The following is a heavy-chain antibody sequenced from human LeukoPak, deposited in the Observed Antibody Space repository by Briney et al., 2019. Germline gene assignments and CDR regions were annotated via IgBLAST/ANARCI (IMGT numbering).Heavy chain of an antibody. V-gene: IGHV3-30-3*01. Sequence: GGSLRLSCAASGFTFNSYAMHWVRQAPGKGLEWVAVISYDGSNKYYADSVKGRFTISRDNSKNTLYLQMNSLRTEDTAVYYCAREPGPGYFDYWGQGTLVTVSS. J-gene: IGHJ4*02. CDR3: AREPGPGYFDY. D-gene: IGHD1-14*01. CDR1: GFTFNSYA. CDR2: ISYDGSNK.